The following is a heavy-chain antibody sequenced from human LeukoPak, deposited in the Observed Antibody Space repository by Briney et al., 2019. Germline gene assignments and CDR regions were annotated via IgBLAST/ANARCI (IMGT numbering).Heavy chain of an antibody. CDR2: IVSNGGST. CDR3: VKPSGYSGYGYFFDY. J-gene: IGHJ4*02. D-gene: IGHD5-12*01. Sequence: GGSLRLSCSASGFTFSSSAMHWVRQAPGKGLEYVSAIVSNGGSTYYADSVKGRFTISRDNSKNTLYLQMSSLRAEDTAVYYCVKPSGYSGYGYFFDYWGEGTLVTVSS. V-gene: IGHV3-64D*06. CDR1: GFTFSSSA.